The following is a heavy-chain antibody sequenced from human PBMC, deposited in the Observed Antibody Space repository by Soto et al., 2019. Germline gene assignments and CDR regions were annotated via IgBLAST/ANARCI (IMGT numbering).Heavy chain of an antibody. Sequence: PSETLSLTCTVSGGSISSGGYYWSWIRQHPGKGLEWIGYIYYSGSTYYNPSLKSRVTISVDTSKNQFSLKLSSVTAADTAVYNCAREVRYSGYDNWGQGTLVTVSS. CDR1: GGSISSGGYY. CDR2: IYYSGST. D-gene: IGHD5-12*01. V-gene: IGHV4-31*03. J-gene: IGHJ4*02. CDR3: AREVRYSGYDN.